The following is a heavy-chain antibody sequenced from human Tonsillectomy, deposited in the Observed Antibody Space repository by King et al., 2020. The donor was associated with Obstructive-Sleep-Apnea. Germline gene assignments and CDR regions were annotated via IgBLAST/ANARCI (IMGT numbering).Heavy chain of an antibody. CDR1: GGSFSGYY. CDR3: ASGVYWAPFDY. D-gene: IGHD2-8*02. Sequence: VQLQQWGAGLLKPSETLSLTCAVYGGSFSGYYWSWIRQPPGKGLEWIGEINHSGSTNYNPSLKSRVTISVDTSKNQFSLKLSSVTAADTAVYYCASGVYWAPFDYWGQGTLVTVSS. J-gene: IGHJ4*02. V-gene: IGHV4-34*01. CDR2: INHSGST.